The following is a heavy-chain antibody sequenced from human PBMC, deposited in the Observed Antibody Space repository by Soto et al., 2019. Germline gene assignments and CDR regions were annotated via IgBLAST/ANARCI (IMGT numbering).Heavy chain of an antibody. CDR2: IYYIGST. Sequence: SETLSLTCTVSGDSISSYYWSWVRQPPGKGLEWIGYIYYIGSTDYNPSLKSRVTISVDTSKNQFSLKMRSVTAADTAVYYCVRFDGNSSSWLYLHYWGQGTLVTGSS. CDR3: VRFDGNSSSWLYLHY. D-gene: IGHD6-6*01. J-gene: IGHJ4*02. V-gene: IGHV4-59*01. CDR1: GDSISSYY.